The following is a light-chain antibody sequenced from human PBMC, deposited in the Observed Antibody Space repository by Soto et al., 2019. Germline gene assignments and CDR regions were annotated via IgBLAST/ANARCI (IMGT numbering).Light chain of an antibody. CDR2: GAS. V-gene: IGKV1-39*01. J-gene: IGKJ1*01. CDR3: QQSYSTLWP. Sequence: DIQMTQSPSSLSASVGDRVTITCRASQSISSYLNWYQQKPGQAPKLLIYGASSLQSGVPSKFSGSGSGTDFTLTISSLQPEDFATYYCQQSYSTLWPFGQGTKVEIK. CDR1: QSISSY.